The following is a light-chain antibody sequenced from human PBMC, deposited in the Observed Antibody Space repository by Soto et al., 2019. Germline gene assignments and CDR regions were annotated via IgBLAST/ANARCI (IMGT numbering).Light chain of an antibody. V-gene: IGKV3-15*01. J-gene: IGKJ5*01. CDR1: QSVSSH. CDR2: DAS. Sequence: EIVMTQSPATLSVSPGEGATVSCRASQSVSSHLAWYQHKPGQAPRLLFYDASTRATGIPARFSGSGSGTEFTLTISSLQSEDFATYYCQQYHGYLYTFGQGTRLEI. CDR3: QQYHGYLYT.